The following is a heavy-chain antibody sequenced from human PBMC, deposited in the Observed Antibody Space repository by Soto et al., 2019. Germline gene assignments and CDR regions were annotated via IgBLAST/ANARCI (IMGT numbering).Heavy chain of an antibody. V-gene: IGHV5-10-1*04. CDR3: ARHQAGSGNANFDF. D-gene: IGHD3-10*01. CDR1: EYSFSIFW. Sequence: GGSLKISCQAFEYSFSIFWTSWVRQLPGKGLEWMGRIDPSNSYVAYSPSFQGQVTISVDRSARTAFLHWSSLKASDSATYYCARHQAGSGNANFDFWGQGSQVTVSS. J-gene: IGHJ4*02. CDR2: IDPSNSYV.